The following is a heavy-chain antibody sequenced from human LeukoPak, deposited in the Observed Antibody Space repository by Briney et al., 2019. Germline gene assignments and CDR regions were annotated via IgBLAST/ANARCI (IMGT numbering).Heavy chain of an antibody. Sequence: PGGSLRLPCAASGFTFNFYAIHWVRQAPGKGLEWVAVISSDGSNGYYADSVKGRFTISRDNSKNTLYLQMNSLRVEDTAVYYCAREVGKRDFDYWGQGTLVTVSS. J-gene: IGHJ4*02. CDR3: AREVGKRDFDY. V-gene: IGHV3-30*04. CDR2: ISSDGSNG. CDR1: GFTFNFYA. D-gene: IGHD1-26*01.